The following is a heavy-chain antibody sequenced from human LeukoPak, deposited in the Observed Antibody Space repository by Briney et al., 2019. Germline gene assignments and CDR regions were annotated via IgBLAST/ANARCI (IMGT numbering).Heavy chain of an antibody. J-gene: IGHJ4*02. CDR2: IIPILGIA. Sequence: SVKVSCKASGYTFTSYGISWVRQAPGQGLEWMGRIIPILGIANYAQKFQGRVTITADKSTSTAYMELSSLKSEDTAVYYCARDPKSSSGLLIDYWGQGTLVTVSS. D-gene: IGHD6-19*01. CDR3: ARDPKSSSGLLIDY. CDR1: GYTFTSYG. V-gene: IGHV1-69*10.